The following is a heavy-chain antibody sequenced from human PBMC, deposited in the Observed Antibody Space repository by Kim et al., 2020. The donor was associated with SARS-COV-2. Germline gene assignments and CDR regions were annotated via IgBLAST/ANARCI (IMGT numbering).Heavy chain of an antibody. J-gene: IGHJ4*02. V-gene: IGHV4-38-2*02. Sequence: SETLSLTCTVSGYSISSGYYWGWIRQPPGKGLEWIGSIYHSGSTYYNPSLKSRVTISVDTSKNQFSLKLSSVTAADTAVYYCARGNGAGDYVSYWGQGTLVTVSS. CDR2: IYHSGST. CDR1: GYSISSGYY. D-gene: IGHD4-17*01. CDR3: ARGNGAGDYVSY.